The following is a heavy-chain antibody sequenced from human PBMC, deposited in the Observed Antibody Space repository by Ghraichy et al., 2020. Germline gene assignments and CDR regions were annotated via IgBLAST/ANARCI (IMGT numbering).Heavy chain of an antibody. D-gene: IGHD3-16*01. Sequence: SETLSLTCAVYGGSFSGYYWSWIRQPPGKGLEWIGEINHSGSTNYNPSLKSRVTISVDTSKNQFSLKLSSVTAADTAVYYCARGRLYVNWFDPWGQGTLVTVSS. CDR3: ARGRLYVNWFDP. CDR2: INHSGST. J-gene: IGHJ5*02. V-gene: IGHV4-34*01. CDR1: GGSFSGYY.